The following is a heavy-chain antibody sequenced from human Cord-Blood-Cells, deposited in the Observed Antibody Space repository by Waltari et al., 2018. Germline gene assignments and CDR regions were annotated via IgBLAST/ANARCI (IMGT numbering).Heavy chain of an antibody. CDR2: INHRGST. V-gene: IGHV4-34*01. Sequence: QVQLQQWGAGLLKPSETLSLTCAVYGGSFSGYYWSWICQPPGKGLEWIGEINHRGSTNYNPSLKSRVTISVDTSKNQFSLKLSSVTAADTAVYYCARHRKRVRGVIDYWGQGTLVTVSS. J-gene: IGHJ4*02. CDR1: GGSFSGYY. CDR3: ARHRKRVRGVIDY. D-gene: IGHD3-10*01.